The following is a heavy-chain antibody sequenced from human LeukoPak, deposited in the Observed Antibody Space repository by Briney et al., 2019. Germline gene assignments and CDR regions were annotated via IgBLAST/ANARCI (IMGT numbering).Heavy chain of an antibody. V-gene: IGHV3-21*01. CDR2: ISSSSSYI. Sequence: PGGSLRLSCAASGFTFSSYSMNWVRQAPGKGLEWVSSISSSSSYIYYADSVKGRFTISRDNAKNSLYLQMNSLRAEDTAVYYCASFPRTGQAPNYWGQGTLVTVSS. D-gene: IGHD1-14*01. CDR3: ASFPRTGQAPNY. CDR1: GFTFSSYS. J-gene: IGHJ4*02.